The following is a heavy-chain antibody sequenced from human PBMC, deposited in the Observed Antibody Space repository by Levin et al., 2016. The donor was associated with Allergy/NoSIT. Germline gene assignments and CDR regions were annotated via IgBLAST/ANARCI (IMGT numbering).Heavy chain of an antibody. J-gene: IGHJ2*01. CDR3: ARHGEGQGDILTGYYPVGWYFDL. D-gene: IGHD3-9*01. V-gene: IGHV4-59*08. CDR2: IYYSGST. Sequence: WIRQPPGKGLEWIGYIYYSGSTNYNPSLKSRVTISVDTSKNQFSLKLSSVTAADTAVYYCARHGEGQGDILTGYYPVGWYFDLWGRGTLVTVSS.